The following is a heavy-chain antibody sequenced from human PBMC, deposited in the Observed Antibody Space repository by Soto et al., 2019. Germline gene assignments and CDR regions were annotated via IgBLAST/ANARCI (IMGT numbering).Heavy chain of an antibody. CDR1: GYTFTSYG. V-gene: IGHV1-18*01. CDR3: ARAVLYSGNSYYYGSVSYSGNFDY. CDR2: LSAYNGNT. D-gene: IGHD3-10*01. Sequence: QVQLVQSGAEVKKPGASVKVSCKASGYTFTSYGISWVRQAPGQVLEWMGWLSAYNGNTNYAQKHQGRVTMTTDTSTSTAYMELRSLRSDDTAVYYCARAVLYSGNSYYYGSVSYSGNFDYWGQGTLVTVSS. J-gene: IGHJ4*02.